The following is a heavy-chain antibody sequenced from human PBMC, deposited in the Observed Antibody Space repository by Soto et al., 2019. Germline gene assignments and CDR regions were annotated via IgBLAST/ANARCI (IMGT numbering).Heavy chain of an antibody. CDR2: ISWDGGKT. CDR1: GFTFDDYT. D-gene: IGHD6-19*01. V-gene: IGHV3-43*01. J-gene: IGHJ6*02. Sequence: EVQLVVSGGVVVQPGGSLRLSCAASGFTFDDYTMHWVRQAPGKSLEWVSLISWDGGKTYYADSVKGRFTISRDNSKNSLHLQMNSLTTEDSASYYCAKDRAAVTGAYYYYAMDVWGQGTTVTVSS. CDR3: AKDRAAVTGAYYYYAMDV.